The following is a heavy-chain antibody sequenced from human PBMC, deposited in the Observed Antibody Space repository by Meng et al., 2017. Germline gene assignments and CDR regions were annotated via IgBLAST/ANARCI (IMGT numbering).Heavy chain of an antibody. J-gene: IGHJ4*02. CDR2: IRSKPYGGTP. V-gene: IGHV3-49*03. D-gene: IGHD3-22*01. CDR3: IVGRGYYYGLDY. CDR1: GFTFGDFA. Sequence: GESLKISCTASGFTFGDFAMSWFRQAPGKGLEWVGFIRSKPYGGTPEYAASVKGRFTISRDDSENIAYLQMTSLETEDTAVYYCIVGRGYYYGLDYWGQGTLVTVSS.